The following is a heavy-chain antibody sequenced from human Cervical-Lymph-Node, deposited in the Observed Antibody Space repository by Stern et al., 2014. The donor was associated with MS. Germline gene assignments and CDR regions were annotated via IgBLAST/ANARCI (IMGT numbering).Heavy chain of an antibody. Sequence: EVQLVESGGGLVQPGGSLSLSCAASGFSFSSYWMHWVRQAPGEARVWVSRIDSDGSTTGYADSVKGRFTISRDNAKNTLYLQMNSLRAEDTAVYYCATLGWADYWGQGTLVTVSS. D-gene: IGHD5-24*01. CDR3: ATLGWADY. CDR2: IDSDGSTT. J-gene: IGHJ4*02. V-gene: IGHV3-74*02. CDR1: GFSFSSYW.